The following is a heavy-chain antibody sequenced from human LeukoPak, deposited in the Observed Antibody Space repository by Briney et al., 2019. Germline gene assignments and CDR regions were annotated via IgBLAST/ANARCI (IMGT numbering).Heavy chain of an antibody. CDR1: GFTFDDYG. CDR2: ISRNSGTI. J-gene: IGHJ4*02. V-gene: IGHV3-9*01. Sequence: PGGSLRLSCAASGFTFDDYGMHWVRHAPGKGLEWVSSISRNSGTIGYADSVKGRFTISRDNAKNSLCLQMNSLRAEDTALYYCAKGRYSSGWDFDYWGQGTLVTVSS. CDR3: AKGRYSSGWDFDY. D-gene: IGHD6-19*01.